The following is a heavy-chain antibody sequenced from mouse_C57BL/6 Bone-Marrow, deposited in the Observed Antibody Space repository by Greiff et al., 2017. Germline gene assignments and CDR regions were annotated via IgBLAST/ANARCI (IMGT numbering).Heavy chain of an antibody. CDR2: IFPGSGST. V-gene: IGHV1-56*01. CDR3: ANLYGSSYDYAMDY. Sequence: QVQLQQSGPELVRPGASVKISCKAPGYTFTSHWMQWVRQRPGQGLDWIGEIFPGSGSTYYNEKFKGKATLTVDTSSSTAYMQLSSLTSEDSAVYFGANLYGSSYDYAMDYWGQGTSVTVSS. CDR1: GYTFTSHW. J-gene: IGHJ4*01. D-gene: IGHD1-1*01.